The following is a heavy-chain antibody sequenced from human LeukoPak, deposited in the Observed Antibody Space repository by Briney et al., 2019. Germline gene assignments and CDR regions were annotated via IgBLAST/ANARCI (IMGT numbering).Heavy chain of an antibody. CDR2: IYYSGST. CDR3: VKSGGYGLIDY. V-gene: IGHV4-39*01. Sequence: SETLSLTCTVSGGSISSSSYYWGWIRQPPGKGLECIGSIYYSGSTYYNPSLKSRVTISVDTSKNQFSLRLNSVTAADTAMYYCVKSGGYGLIDYWGQGTLVTVSS. J-gene: IGHJ4*02. CDR1: GGSISSSSYY. D-gene: IGHD1-26*01.